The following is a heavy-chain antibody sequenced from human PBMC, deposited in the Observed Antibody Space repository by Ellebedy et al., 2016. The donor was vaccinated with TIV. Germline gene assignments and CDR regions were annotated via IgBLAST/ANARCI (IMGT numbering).Heavy chain of an antibody. CDR2: INAGNGNT. J-gene: IGHJ4*02. CDR3: ARGGGSSFDY. D-gene: IGHD1-26*01. V-gene: IGHV1-3*01. Sequence: GESLKISCAASGLTFSGDWMTWVRQAPGQGLEWMGWINAGNGNTKYSERFQDRISITSDTFASTAYMEVRSLRSEDTAVYYCARGGGSSFDYWGQGTLVTVSS. CDR1: GLTFSGDW.